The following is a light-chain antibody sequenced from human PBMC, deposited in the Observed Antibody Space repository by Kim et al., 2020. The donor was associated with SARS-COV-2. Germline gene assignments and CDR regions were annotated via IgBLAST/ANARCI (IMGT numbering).Light chain of an antibody. CDR3: QESYSIPYI. Sequence: DIQMTQSPSSLSASVGDRVTITCRASQSISNYLNWYQQKPGKAPNLLIYSASNLQSGVPSRFSGSGSGTDFTLTVSNLQPEDFATYYCQESYSIPYIFGQGTKLEI. J-gene: IGKJ2*01. V-gene: IGKV1-39*01. CDR1: QSISNY. CDR2: SAS.